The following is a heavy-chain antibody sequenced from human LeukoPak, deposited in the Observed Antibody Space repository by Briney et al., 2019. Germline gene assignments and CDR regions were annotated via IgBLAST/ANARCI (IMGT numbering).Heavy chain of an antibody. CDR2: ISSRGSYI. D-gene: IGHD7-27*01. V-gene: IGHV3-21*01. CDR3: ARDGDGDYYYYMDV. J-gene: IGHJ6*03. Sequence: GGSLRLSCAASGFTFSTYTMNWVRQAPGKGLEWVSSISSRGSYIYSADSVKGRFTISRYNARNSLYLQMNSLRAEDTAVYYCARDGDGDYYYYMDVWGKGTTVTISS. CDR1: GFTFSTYT.